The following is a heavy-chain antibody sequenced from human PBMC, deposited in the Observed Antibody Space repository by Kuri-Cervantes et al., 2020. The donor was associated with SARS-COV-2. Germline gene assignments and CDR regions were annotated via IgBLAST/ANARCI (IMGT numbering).Heavy chain of an antibody. V-gene: IGHV4-39*01. CDR3: ARRAVGEKGVPNDY. CDR1: GGSISTYY. D-gene: IGHD3-10*01. Sequence: SETLSLTCTVSGGSISTYYWTWIRQPPGKGLEWIGSIYYSGSTYYNPSLKSRVTISVDTSKNQFSLKLSSVTAADTAVYYCARRAVGEKGVPNDYWGQGTLVTVSS. CDR2: IYYSGST. J-gene: IGHJ4*02.